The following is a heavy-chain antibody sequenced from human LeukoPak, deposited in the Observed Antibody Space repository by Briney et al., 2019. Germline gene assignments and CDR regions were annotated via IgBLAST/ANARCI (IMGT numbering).Heavy chain of an antibody. CDR1: GYTFTGYY. Sequence: ASVKVSCKASGYTFTGYYVHWVRQAPGQWLERMRWINPNSGGTNYAQKFQGRVTMTRDTSISTAYMELSRLRSDDTAVYYCARDASSGWYRDDAFDIWGQGTMVTVSS. CDR2: INPNSGGT. V-gene: IGHV1-2*02. J-gene: IGHJ3*02. D-gene: IGHD6-19*01. CDR3: ARDASSGWYRDDAFDI.